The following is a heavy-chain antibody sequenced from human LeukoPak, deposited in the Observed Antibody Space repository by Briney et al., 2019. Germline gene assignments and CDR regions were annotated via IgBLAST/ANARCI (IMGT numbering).Heavy chain of an antibody. D-gene: IGHD6-19*01. CDR3: ATREGGASSGWDAFDI. V-gene: IGHV4-39*07. CDR2: IYYSGST. J-gene: IGHJ3*02. Sequence: SEALSLTCTVSGGSISSSSYYWGCIRQPPGKGLEWIVSIYYSGSTYYNPSLKSRVTISVDTSKNQFSLKLSSVTAADTAVYYCATREGGASSGWDAFDIWGQGTMVTVSS. CDR1: GGSISSSSYY.